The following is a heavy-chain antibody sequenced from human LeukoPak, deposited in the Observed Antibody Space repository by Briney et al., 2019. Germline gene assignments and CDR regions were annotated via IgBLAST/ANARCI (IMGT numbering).Heavy chain of an antibody. CDR3: AKEGANAFQDY. V-gene: IGHV3-23*01. D-gene: IGHD3-3*02. J-gene: IGHJ4*02. CDR2: ISGTGDTT. Sequence: GGSLRLSCAASGITFSSNAMTWVRQAPGKGLEWVSLISGTGDTTYYADSVKGRFTISRDNAKDTVYLQMNSLRAEDTAVYYCAKEGANAFQDYWGQGALVTVSS. CDR1: GITFSSNA.